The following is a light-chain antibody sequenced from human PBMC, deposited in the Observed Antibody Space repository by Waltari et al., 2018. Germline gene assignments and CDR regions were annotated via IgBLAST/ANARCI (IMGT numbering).Light chain of an antibody. CDR2: GKN. CDR1: LIRSYY. CDR3: NSRDSSGNHVV. V-gene: IGLV3-19*01. Sequence: SSELTQDPAVSVALGQTVSITCQGTLIRSYYASRYQQKPGQAPVLVIYGKNNRPSGIPDRFSGSSSGNTASLTITGAQAEDEADYYCNSRDSSGNHVVFGGGTKLTVL. J-gene: IGLJ2*01.